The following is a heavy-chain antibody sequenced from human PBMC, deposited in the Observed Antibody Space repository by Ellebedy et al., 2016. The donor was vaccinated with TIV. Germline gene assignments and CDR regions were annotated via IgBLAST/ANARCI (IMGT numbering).Heavy chain of an antibody. CDR1: GGTFSSYA. CDR3: ARGNGRSYRGLGGDY. V-gene: IGHV1-8*02. Sequence: ASVKVSXXASGGTFSSYAISWVRQAPGQGLEWMGRMNPNSGNTGYAQKFQGRVTMTRDTSISTAYMELSRLRSDDTAVYYCARGNGRSYRGLGGDYWGQGTLVTVSS. J-gene: IGHJ4*02. D-gene: IGHD1-26*01. CDR2: MNPNSGNT.